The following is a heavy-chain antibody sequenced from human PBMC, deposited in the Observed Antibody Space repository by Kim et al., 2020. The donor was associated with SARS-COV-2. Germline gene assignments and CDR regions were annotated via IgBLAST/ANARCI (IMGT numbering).Heavy chain of an antibody. D-gene: IGHD3-22*01. Sequence: SETLSLTCTVSGGSISSGGYYWSWIRQHPGKGLEWIGYIYYSGSTYYNPSLKSRATISVDTSKNQFSLKLSSVTAADTAVYYCARAPITMIVVVNAFDIWGQGTMVTVSS. CDR2: IYYSGST. J-gene: IGHJ3*02. V-gene: IGHV4-31*03. CDR3: ARAPITMIVVVNAFDI. CDR1: GGSISSGGYY.